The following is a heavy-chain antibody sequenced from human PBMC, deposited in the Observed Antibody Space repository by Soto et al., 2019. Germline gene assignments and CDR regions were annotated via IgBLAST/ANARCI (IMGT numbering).Heavy chain of an antibody. D-gene: IGHD3-10*01. Sequence: QLQLQESGSGLVKPSQKLSLTCTVSGGSINSGGYSWSWLRHPPGKGLEWIGYIYRSGSAYYSPSLQNRATISVDTSKNHFSLNLTSVTAADTAVYYCAVSGRGGLDVWGQGTTVTVSS. V-gene: IGHV4-30-2*01. CDR2: IYRSGSA. CDR3: AVSGRGGLDV. CDR1: GGSINSGGYS. J-gene: IGHJ6*02.